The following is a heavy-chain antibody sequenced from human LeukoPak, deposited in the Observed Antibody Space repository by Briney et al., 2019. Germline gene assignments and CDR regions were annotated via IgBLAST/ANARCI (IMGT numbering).Heavy chain of an antibody. J-gene: IGHJ6*03. CDR1: GFTFSSYA. CDR2: ISYDGSNK. CDR3: ARDPQYRTLDYYYMDV. D-gene: IGHD2-2*01. Sequence: GGSLRLSCAASGFTFSSYAMHWVRQAPGKGLEWVAVISYDGSNKYYADSVKGRFTISRDNSKNTLYLQMNSLRAEDTAVYYCARDPQYRTLDYYYMDVWGKGTTVTVSS. V-gene: IGHV3-30*04.